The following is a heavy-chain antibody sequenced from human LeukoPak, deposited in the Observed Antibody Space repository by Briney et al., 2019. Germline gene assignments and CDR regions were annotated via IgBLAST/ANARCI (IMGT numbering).Heavy chain of an antibody. D-gene: IGHD5/OR15-5a*01. CDR2: INWNGGST. J-gene: IGHJ6*03. Sequence: GGSLRLSCAASGFTFSSYSMNWVRQAPGKGLEWVSGINWNGGSTGYADSVKGRFTISRDNAKNSLYLQMNSLRAEDTALYYCARVYELREEDYYYYYMDVWGKGTTVTVS. CDR1: GFTFSSYS. V-gene: IGHV3-20*04. CDR3: ARVYELREEDYYYYYMDV.